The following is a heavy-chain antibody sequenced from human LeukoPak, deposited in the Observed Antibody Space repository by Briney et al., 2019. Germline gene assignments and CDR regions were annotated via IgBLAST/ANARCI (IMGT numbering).Heavy chain of an antibody. V-gene: IGHV1-8*03. J-gene: IGHJ5*02. CDR1: GYTFTSYD. CDR2: MNPNSGNT. D-gene: IGHD3-10*01. CDR3: ATAPIYYYGSTSYQWFDP. Sequence: GASVKVSCKASGYTFTSYDINWVRQTTGQGLEWMGWMNPNSGNTGYAQKFQGRVTITRNTSISTAYMELSSLRSEDTAVYYCATAPIYYYGSTSYQWFDPWGQGTLVTVSS.